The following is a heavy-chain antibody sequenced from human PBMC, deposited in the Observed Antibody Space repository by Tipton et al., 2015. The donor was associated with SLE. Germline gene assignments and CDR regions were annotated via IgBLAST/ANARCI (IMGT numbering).Heavy chain of an antibody. CDR1: GGSISSSSYY. V-gene: IGHV4-39*07. Sequence: TLSLTCTVSGGSISSSSYYWGWIRQPPGKGLEWIGTVNYGGDTYYNPSLKSRVTVSLDTSKNQFSLNLISVTAADTAVYYCARQDGDYWGGAFDIWGQGTMVTVSS. D-gene: IGHD4-17*01. CDR3: ARQDGDYWGGAFDI. CDR2: VNYGGDT. J-gene: IGHJ3*02.